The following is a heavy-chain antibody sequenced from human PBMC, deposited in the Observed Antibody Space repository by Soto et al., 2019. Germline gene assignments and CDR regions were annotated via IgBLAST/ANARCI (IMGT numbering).Heavy chain of an antibody. V-gene: IGHV4-31*03. CDR3: ARESYSFGRAFDI. CDR1: GGSVNNDGYY. D-gene: IGHD5-12*01. J-gene: IGHJ4*02. Sequence: NPSETLSLTCTVSGGSVNNDGYYWSWIRQHPGKGLEWMGYIHYSGATYYNPSFESRLTISVDTSKNQFSLHLSSVIAADTALYYCARESYSFGRAFDIWGQGTLVTVSS. CDR2: IHYSGAT.